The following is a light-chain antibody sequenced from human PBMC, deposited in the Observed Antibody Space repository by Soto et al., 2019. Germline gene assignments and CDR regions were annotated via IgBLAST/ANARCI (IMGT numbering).Light chain of an antibody. CDR2: DAS. J-gene: IGKJ2*01. V-gene: IGKV3-11*01. Sequence: EIVLTQSPATLSLSPGERATLSCRASQSVSSYLAWYQQKPGQAPRLLIYDASNRATGIPARFSGSGSGTDFPLTISSLEPEDFAVYYCQQRSNWPPYTFGQGIKLEIK. CDR3: QQRSNWPPYT. CDR1: QSVSSY.